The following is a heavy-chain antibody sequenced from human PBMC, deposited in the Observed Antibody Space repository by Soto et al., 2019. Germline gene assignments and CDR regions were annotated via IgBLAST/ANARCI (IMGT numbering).Heavy chain of an antibody. D-gene: IGHD2-2*01. CDR2: FHYGENT. CDR1: GGSSSSGTYS. V-gene: IGHV4-39*01. Sequence: QLQLQESGPGLVKPSETLSLTCTVSGGSSSSGTYSWGWIRQTPGEGLEWIGTFHYGENTHSNPSLERRVTLSVDTSKNQFSLKVTSVTVADTAIYYCARLGGYCSSTSCHGFYGMDVWGQGTTVIVSS. CDR3: ARLGGYCSSTSCHGFYGMDV. J-gene: IGHJ6*02.